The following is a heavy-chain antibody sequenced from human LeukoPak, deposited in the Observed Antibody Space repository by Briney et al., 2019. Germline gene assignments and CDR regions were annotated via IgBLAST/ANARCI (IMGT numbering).Heavy chain of an antibody. Sequence: ASVKVSCKASGYTFTSYGISWVRQAPGQGLEWMGWISAYNGNTNYAQKLQGRVTMTTDTSTSTAYMELRSLRSDDTAVYYCERLGDGYNSYAFDIWGQGTMVTVSS. CDR3: ERLGDGYNSYAFDI. J-gene: IGHJ3*02. CDR1: GYTFTSYG. V-gene: IGHV1-18*01. CDR2: ISAYNGNT. D-gene: IGHD5-24*01.